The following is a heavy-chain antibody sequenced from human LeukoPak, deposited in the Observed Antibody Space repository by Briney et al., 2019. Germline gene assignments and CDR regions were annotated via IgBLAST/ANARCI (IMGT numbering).Heavy chain of an antibody. Sequence: GGSLRLSCAASGFTFSNYAMHWVRQAPGKGLDYVSAISSDGRRTYYANSVKGRFTMSRDNSKNTLYLQMDSLRAEDTAVYYCARDYYYDSSGYWGYWGQGTLVTVSS. CDR1: GFTFSNYA. CDR2: ISSDGRRT. D-gene: IGHD3-22*01. J-gene: IGHJ4*02. V-gene: IGHV3-64*01. CDR3: ARDYYYDSSGYWGY.